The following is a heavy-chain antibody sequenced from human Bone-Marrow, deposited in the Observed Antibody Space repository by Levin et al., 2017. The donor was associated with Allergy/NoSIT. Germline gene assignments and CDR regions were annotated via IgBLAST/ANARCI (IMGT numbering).Heavy chain of an antibody. Sequence: GGSLRLSCAASGFTFSDNWMHWVRQSPGKGLVWVSRIKTDIGTGYADSVKGRFVTSRDDVKNTVYLQMNSLEVEDTAVYYCVRDPGYNGHDWYFDLWGRGTQVTVSS. V-gene: IGHV3-74*01. J-gene: IGHJ2*01. D-gene: IGHD5-12*01. CDR1: GFTFSDNW. CDR3: VRDPGYNGHDWYFDL. CDR2: IKTDIGT.